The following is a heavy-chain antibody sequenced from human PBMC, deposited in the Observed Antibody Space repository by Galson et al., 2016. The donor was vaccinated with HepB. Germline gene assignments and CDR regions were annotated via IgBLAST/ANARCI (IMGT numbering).Heavy chain of an antibody. CDR2: IYGGDRT. Sequence: SLRLSCAVAGFSVGKNNMIWVRQAPGKGLEWVSVIYGGDRTQYADSVKGRFIISRDKSNNSLSLQMNNVRVDDTAVYYYATRFCRAGSCHPGVLDSWGQGIRVTVSS. D-gene: IGHD3-10*01. J-gene: IGHJ4*02. V-gene: IGHV3-53*01. CDR1: GFSVGKNN. CDR3: ATRFCRAGSCHPGVLDS.